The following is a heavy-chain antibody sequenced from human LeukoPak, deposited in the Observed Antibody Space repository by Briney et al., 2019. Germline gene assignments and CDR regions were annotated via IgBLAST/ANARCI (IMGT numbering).Heavy chain of an antibody. CDR2: IYPGDSDV. CDR1: GHSFTSYW. D-gene: IGHD3-10*01. J-gene: IGHJ5*02. V-gene: IGHV5-51*01. CDR3: ARDRHPYYYGSGTYWRGNWFDP. Sequence: GESLKISCKGSGHSFTSYWIGWVRQMSGKGLEWMGIIYPGDSDVRYSPSFQGQVTISADKSISTAYLQWNSLRAEDTAVYYCARDRHPYYYGSGTYWRGNWFDPWGQGTLVTVSS.